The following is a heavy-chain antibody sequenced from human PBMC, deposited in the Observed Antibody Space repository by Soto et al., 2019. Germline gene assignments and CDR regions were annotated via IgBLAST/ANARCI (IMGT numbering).Heavy chain of an antibody. CDR1: GGSISSSSYY. CDR2: IYYSGST. V-gene: IGHV4-39*01. CDR3: ASIQTGGVISGYYYGMDV. D-gene: IGHD3-10*01. J-gene: IGHJ6*02. Sequence: SETLSLTCTVSGGSISSSSYYWGWIRQPPGKGLEWIGSIYYSGSTYYNPSLKSRVTISVDTSKNQFSLKLSSVTAADTAVYYCASIQTGGVISGYYYGMDVWGQGTTVTVSS.